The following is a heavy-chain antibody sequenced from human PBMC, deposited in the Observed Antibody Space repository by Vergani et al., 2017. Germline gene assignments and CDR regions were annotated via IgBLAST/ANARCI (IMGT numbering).Heavy chain of an antibody. Sequence: QVQLVQSGAEVKKPGSSVKVSCKASGGTFSSYTISWVRQAPGQGLEWVGWISAYNGNTNYAQKLQGRVTMTTDTSTSTAYMELRSLRSDDTAVYYCARGPRCSTTSCYAAFDIWGQGTMVTVSS. CDR1: GGTFSSYT. J-gene: IGHJ3*02. CDR2: ISAYNGNT. V-gene: IGHV1-18*01. CDR3: ARGPRCSTTSCYAAFDI. D-gene: IGHD2-2*01.